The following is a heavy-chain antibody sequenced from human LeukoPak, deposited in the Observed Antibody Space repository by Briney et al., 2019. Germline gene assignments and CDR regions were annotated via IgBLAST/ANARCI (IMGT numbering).Heavy chain of an antibody. CDR2: IYYDATNT. Sequence: GGSLRLSCVASGFSFSNYGMHWVRQAPGKGLEWVALIYYDATNTSYIDSAKGRFTISRDNSKTTLYLQMSSLRVEDTAVYYCARQTPVATDSWGQGTLVTVSS. V-gene: IGHV3-33*01. CDR3: ARQTPVATDS. J-gene: IGHJ4*02. D-gene: IGHD4-23*01. CDR1: GFSFSNYG.